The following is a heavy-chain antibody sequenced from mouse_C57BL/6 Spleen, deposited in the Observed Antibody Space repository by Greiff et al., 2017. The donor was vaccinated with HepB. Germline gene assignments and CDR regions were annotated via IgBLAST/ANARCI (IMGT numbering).Heavy chain of an antibody. CDR2: IDPETGGT. Sequence: LQESGAELVRPGASVTLSCKASGYTFTDYEMHWVKQTPVHGLEWIGAIDPETGGTAYNQKFKGKAILTADKSSSTAYMELRSLTSEDSAVYYCTRNGEAPFDYWGQGTTLTVSS. CDR3: TRNGEAPFDY. V-gene: IGHV1-15*01. CDR1: GYTFTDYE. J-gene: IGHJ2*01.